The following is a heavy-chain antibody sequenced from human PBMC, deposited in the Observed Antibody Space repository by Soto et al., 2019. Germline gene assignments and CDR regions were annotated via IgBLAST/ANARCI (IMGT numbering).Heavy chain of an antibody. CDR3: ARGGYYDSSGSRNYFYYAMNV. D-gene: IGHD3-22*01. Sequence: GASVKVSCKASGYTFSSYGLNSVRQAPGQGLEWLGWVSPYDGYTNYAQILQGRVSMTTDTSTKTAYMEVRSLRSDDTAVYYCARGGYYDSSGSRNYFYYAMNVWGQGTTVTSP. J-gene: IGHJ6*02. CDR1: GYTFSSYG. CDR2: VSPYDGYT. V-gene: IGHV1-18*01.